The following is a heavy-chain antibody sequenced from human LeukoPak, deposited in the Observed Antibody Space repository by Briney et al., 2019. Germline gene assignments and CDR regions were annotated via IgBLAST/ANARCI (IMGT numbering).Heavy chain of an antibody. Sequence: GGSLRLSCAASGFTFSSYWMSWVRQAPGKGLEGVANIKQDGGEIFYADSVKGRFTISRDNAKNSLYLQMNSLRAEDTAVYYCVRDPSYFEYSSSSEGGDYWGQGTLVTVSS. CDR3: VRDPSYFEYSSSSEGGDY. D-gene: IGHD6-6*01. J-gene: IGHJ4*02. CDR2: IKQDGGEI. V-gene: IGHV3-7*01. CDR1: GFTFSSYW.